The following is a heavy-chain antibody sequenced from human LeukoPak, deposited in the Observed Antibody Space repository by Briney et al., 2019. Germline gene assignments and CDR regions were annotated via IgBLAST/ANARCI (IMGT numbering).Heavy chain of an antibody. CDR3: ARGAVISFGEVIDPGHFDY. V-gene: IGHV1-46*01. D-gene: IGHD3-16*02. J-gene: IGHJ4*02. CDR2: INPSGGGA. CDR1: GYTFTSYY. Sequence: ASVKVSCKTSGYTFTSYYIHWVRQAPGQGLQWMGIINPSGGGASYAQKFQGRVTVTRDTSTSTVYMGLSSLRSEDTAVYYCARGAVISFGEVIDPGHFDYWGQGTLVTVSS.